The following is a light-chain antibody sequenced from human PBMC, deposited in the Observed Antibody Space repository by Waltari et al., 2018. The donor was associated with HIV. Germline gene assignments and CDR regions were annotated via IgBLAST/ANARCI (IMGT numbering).Light chain of an antibody. V-gene: IGLV1-51*01. CDR3: GTWDSSLSAGV. CDR1: SSNTGNNY. J-gene: IGLJ3*02. CDR2: DNN. Sequence: QSVLTQPPSVSAAPGQKVTISCPGSSSNTGNNYVSWYQQPPGTAPKLLIYDNNKRPSGIPDRFSGSKSGTSATLGITGLQTGDEADYYCGTWDSSLSAGVFGGGTKLTVL.